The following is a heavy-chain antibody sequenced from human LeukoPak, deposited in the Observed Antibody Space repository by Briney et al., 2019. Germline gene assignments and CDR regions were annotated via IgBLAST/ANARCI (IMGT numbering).Heavy chain of an antibody. CDR2: ISSSSSYI. CDR3: ARDGGYSSSWYFNFDY. D-gene: IGHD6-13*01. J-gene: IGHJ4*02. V-gene: IGHV3-21*01. CDR1: GFTFSSYS. Sequence: GGSLRLSCAVSGFTFSSYSMNWVRQAPGKGLEWVSSISSSSSYIYYADSVKGRFTISRDNAKNSLYLQMNSLRAEDTAVYYCARDGGYSSSWYFNFDYWGQGTLVTVSS.